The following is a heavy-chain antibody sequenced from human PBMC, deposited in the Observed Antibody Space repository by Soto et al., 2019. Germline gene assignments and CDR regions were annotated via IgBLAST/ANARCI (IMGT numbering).Heavy chain of an antibody. CDR2: INPNSGDT. V-gene: IGHV1-2*02. Sequence: EASVKVSCKTSRYISTGYYMHWVRQAPGQGLEWMGWINPNSGDTNYAQRFKGRVSMTSDTSINTAYLEPSRLRPGDTAVFFCARSHSAYHYHAMDAWGQGTTVTVSS. J-gene: IGHJ6*02. CDR1: RYISTGYY. CDR3: ARSHSAYHYHAMDA.